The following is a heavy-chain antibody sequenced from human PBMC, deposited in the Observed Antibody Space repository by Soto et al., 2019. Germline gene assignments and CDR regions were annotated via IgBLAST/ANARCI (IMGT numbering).Heavy chain of an antibody. D-gene: IGHD3-22*01. V-gene: IGHV1-69*01. Sequence: QVQLVQSGAEVKKPGSSVKDSCKASGGTFSSYAISWARQAPGQGLGWMGGIVPIFGTANYAQKFQGRVTITADESTSTAYMDLISLRSEDTAVYYCARDHSNDSSGYCWGQGTLVTVSS. CDR3: ARDHSNDSSGYC. CDR1: GGTFSSYA. CDR2: IVPIFGTA. J-gene: IGHJ4*02.